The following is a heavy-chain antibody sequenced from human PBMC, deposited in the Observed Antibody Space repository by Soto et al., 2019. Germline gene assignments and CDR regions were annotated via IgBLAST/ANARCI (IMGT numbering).Heavy chain of an antibody. Sequence: PSETLSLTCTVSGGSISDYYWSWIRQPPGKGLEWIGYIFYSGSTNYNPSLKSRVTISVDTSRNQFSLKLSSVAAADTAVYYCARRASWFFDYWGQGTLVTVSS. CDR2: IFYSGST. D-gene: IGHD6-13*01. V-gene: IGHV4-59*01. CDR1: GGSISDYY. J-gene: IGHJ4*02. CDR3: ARRASWFFDY.